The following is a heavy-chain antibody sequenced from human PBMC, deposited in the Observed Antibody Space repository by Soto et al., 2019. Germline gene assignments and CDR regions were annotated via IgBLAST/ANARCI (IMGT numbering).Heavy chain of an antibody. CDR3: ANSLGCNYHTYGYFDY. D-gene: IGHD4-4*01. V-gene: IGHV3-23*01. CDR2: ISGSGGST. Sequence: EVQLLECGGGLVQPGGSLRLSCAASGFTFSSYAMSWVRQAPGKGLEWVSAISGSGGSTYYADSVKGRFTISRDNSKNTLHLQMNSLRAEDTAVYYCANSLGCNYHTYGYFDYWGQGTLVTVSS. J-gene: IGHJ4*02. CDR1: GFTFSSYA.